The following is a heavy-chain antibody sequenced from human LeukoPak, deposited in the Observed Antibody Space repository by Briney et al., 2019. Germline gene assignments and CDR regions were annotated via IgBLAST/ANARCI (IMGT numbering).Heavy chain of an antibody. CDR1: GYSFTGYY. CDR3: ARGSRVVPAAMPGRNYYGMDV. Sequence: ASVKVSCKASGYSFTGYYMHWVRQAPGQGLEWMGWINTNTGNPTYAQGFTGRFVFSLDTSVSTAYLQICSLKAEDTAVYYCARGSRVVPAAMPGRNYYGMDVWGKGTTVTVSS. J-gene: IGHJ6*04. D-gene: IGHD2-2*01. CDR2: INTNTGNP. V-gene: IGHV7-4-1*01.